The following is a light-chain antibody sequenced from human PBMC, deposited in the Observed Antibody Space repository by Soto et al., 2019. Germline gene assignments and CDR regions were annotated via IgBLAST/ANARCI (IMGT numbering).Light chain of an antibody. J-gene: IGKJ2*01. V-gene: IGKV1-5*03. Sequence: DIQMTQFPSTLSASIGDRFTITCRASQTVSSWLAWYQQKPGKAPKLLIYKASNLETGVPSRFSGSGSGTEFTLTISSLQPDDFATYYCQQYNPYSPYTFGQGTRLEIK. CDR1: QTVSSW. CDR2: KAS. CDR3: QQYNPYSPYT.